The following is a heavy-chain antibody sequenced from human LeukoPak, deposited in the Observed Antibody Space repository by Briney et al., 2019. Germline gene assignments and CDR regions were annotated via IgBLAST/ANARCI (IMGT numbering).Heavy chain of an antibody. CDR2: MNPNSGDT. J-gene: IGHJ4*02. V-gene: IGHV1-2*06. CDR3: VPRGDGGFDY. CDR1: GYTFTGYY. D-gene: IGHD3-16*01. Sequence: GASVKVSCTTSGYTFTGYYMHWVRQAPGQGLEWLGRMNPNSGDTNYPQNFQGGVTMTRDTSISTAYMELSSLRSDDTAVYYCVPRGDGGFDYWGQGTLVIVSS.